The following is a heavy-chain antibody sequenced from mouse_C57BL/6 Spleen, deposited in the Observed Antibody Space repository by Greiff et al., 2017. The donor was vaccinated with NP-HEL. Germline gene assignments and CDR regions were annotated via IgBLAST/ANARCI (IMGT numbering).Heavy chain of an antibody. CDR1: GYTFTDYY. J-gene: IGHJ2*01. D-gene: IGHD2-1*01. CDR3: ASDVGYGNYLYYFDY. V-gene: IGHV1-26*01. CDR2: INPNNGGT. Sequence: VQLQQSGPELVKPGASVKISCKASGYTFTDYYMNWVKQSHGKSLEWIGDINPNNGGTSYNQKFKGKATLTVDKSSSTAYMELRSLTSEDSAVYYCASDVGYGNYLYYFDYWGQGTTLTVSS.